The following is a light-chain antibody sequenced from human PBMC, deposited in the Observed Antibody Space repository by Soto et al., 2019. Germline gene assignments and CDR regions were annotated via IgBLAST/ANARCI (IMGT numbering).Light chain of an antibody. CDR3: QQDGELTPQ. Sequence: DIGLTHSLVTLSSPPNETATRSFRASQSVTYDQLTWYRQTPGQAPRLLIYGASSRAAGIPDRFSGSGSGTDFTLTISRLEPEDFVVYHCQQDGELTPQFGQGTKVDIK. CDR2: GAS. CDR1: QSVTYDQ. J-gene: IGKJ1*01. V-gene: IGKV3-20*01.